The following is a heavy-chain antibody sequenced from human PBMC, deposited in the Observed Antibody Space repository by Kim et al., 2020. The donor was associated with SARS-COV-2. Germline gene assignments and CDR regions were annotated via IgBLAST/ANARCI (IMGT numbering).Heavy chain of an antibody. J-gene: IGHJ4*02. CDR3: MKGGWGWIWDH. CDR2: IDCSDCTT. D-gene: IGHD2-2*03. V-gene: IGHV3-23*01. Sequence: GGSLRLSCTTSGFTFTGYAMSWVRQAPGKGLEWVSSIDCSDCTTYYVDSVKGRFTISRDNSKNTLYLQMNSLRADDTAVYYCMKGGWGWIWDHWGQGTRVTVSS. CDR1: GFTFTGYA.